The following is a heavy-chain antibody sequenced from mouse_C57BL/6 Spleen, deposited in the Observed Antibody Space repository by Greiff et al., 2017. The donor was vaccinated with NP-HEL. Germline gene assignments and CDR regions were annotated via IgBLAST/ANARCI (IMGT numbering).Heavy chain of an antibody. CDR2: ISSGSSTI. J-gene: IGHJ2*01. Sequence: EVQLVESGGGLVKPGGSLKLSCAASGFTFSDYGMHWVRQAPEKGLEWVAYISSGSSTIYYADTVKGRFTISRDNAKNTLCLQMTSLRSEDTSMYYCASSNWDLDYWGQGTTLTVSS. D-gene: IGHD4-1*02. CDR1: GFTFSDYG. CDR3: ASSNWDLDY. V-gene: IGHV5-17*01.